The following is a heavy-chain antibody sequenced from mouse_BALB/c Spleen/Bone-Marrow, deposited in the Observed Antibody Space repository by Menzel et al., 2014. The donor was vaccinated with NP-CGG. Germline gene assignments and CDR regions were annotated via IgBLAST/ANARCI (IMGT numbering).Heavy chain of an antibody. CDR3: ARSDGYRALDY. V-gene: IGHV1-82*01. CDR1: GYAFSNSW. J-gene: IGHJ4*01. D-gene: IGHD2-3*01. Sequence: QVQLQQSGPELVKPGASVRISCKASGYAFSNSWMNWVKQRPGRGLEWIGRIYPGDGDTYYNGKFKGKATLTADKSSSTAYMQLSSLTSVDSAVYFCARSDGYRALDYWGQGTSVTVSS. CDR2: IYPGDGDT.